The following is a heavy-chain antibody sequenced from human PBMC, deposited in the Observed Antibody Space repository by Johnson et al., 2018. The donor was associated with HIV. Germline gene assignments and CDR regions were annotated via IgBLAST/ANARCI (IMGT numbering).Heavy chain of an antibody. J-gene: IGHJ3*02. V-gene: IGHV3-11*04. CDR3: AKGGGSSWSDAFDI. Sequence: VESGGGLVKPGGSLRLSCSASGFTFSDYYITWIRQAPGKGLEWISYISSSGSTIYYADSVKGRFTSSRDNSKNSLYLQMSSLRVEDTAVYYCAKGGGSSWSDAFDIWGQGTMVTVSS. CDR2: ISSSGSTI. CDR1: GFTFSDYY. D-gene: IGHD6-13*01.